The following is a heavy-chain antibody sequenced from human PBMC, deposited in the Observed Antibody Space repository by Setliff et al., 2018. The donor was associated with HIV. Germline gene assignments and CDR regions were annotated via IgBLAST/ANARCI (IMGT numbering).Heavy chain of an antibody. J-gene: IGHJ4*02. CDR1: GYTLAELS. Sequence: ASVKVSCKVSGYTLAELSMHWVRQAPGKGLEWMGGFDPEDGETIYAQKFQGRVTMTEEKSTDTAYMELSGLRSEDTAVYYCARAGRDGYNNQGYFDYWGQGTLVTVSS. V-gene: IGHV1-24*01. D-gene: IGHD5-12*01. CDR3: ARAGRDGYNNQGYFDY. CDR2: FDPEDGET.